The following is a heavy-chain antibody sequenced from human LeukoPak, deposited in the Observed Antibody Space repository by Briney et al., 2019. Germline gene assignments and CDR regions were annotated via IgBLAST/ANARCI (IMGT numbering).Heavy chain of an antibody. J-gene: IGHJ4*02. CDR2: IYYTGST. D-gene: IGHD2-15*01. CDR1: GGSISDYY. Sequence: SETLSLTCTVSGGSISDYYWSWIRQPPGKGLEYIGYIYYTGSTTYNPSLESRVTMSVDTSKNQFSLQLTSVTAADTAVYHCARETYCSGGTCFFGPDYWGQGTLVTVSS. V-gene: IGHV4-59*12. CDR3: ARETYCSGGTCFFGPDY.